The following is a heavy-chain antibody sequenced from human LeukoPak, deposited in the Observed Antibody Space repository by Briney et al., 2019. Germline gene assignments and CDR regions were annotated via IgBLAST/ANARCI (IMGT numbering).Heavy chain of an antibody. J-gene: IGHJ5*02. Sequence: GGSLRLSCAASGFTFSSYGMHWVRQAPGKGLEWVAVISYDGSNKYYADSVKGRFTISRDNSKNTLYLQMNSLRAEDTAVYYCAKDWGRGSSGWYNWFDPWGQGTLVTVSS. V-gene: IGHV3-30*18. D-gene: IGHD6-19*01. CDR3: AKDWGRGSSGWYNWFDP. CDR2: ISYDGSNK. CDR1: GFTFSSYG.